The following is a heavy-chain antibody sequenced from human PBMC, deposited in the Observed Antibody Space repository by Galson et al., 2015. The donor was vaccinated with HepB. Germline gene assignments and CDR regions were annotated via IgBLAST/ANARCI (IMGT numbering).Heavy chain of an antibody. V-gene: IGHV4-59*01. J-gene: IGHJ4*02. D-gene: IGHD3-22*01. CDR1: GGSISSYY. CDR2: IYYSGST. Sequence: LSLTCTVSGGSISSYYWSWIRQPPGKGLEWFGYIYYSGSTNYNPSLKSRVTISVDTSKNQFSLKLSSVTAADTAVYYCARAGERYYDGLQPFDYWGQGTLGTVSS. CDR3: ARAGERYYDGLQPFDY.